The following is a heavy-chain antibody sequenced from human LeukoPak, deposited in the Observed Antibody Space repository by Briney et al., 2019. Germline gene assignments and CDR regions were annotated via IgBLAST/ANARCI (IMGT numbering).Heavy chain of an antibody. Sequence: PSETLSLTCTVSGGSLSSYYWNWIRQPPGKGLEWIGYIYYSGSTNYNPSLKSRVTISLDTSKNQFSLRLSSVTAADTAVYYCAREVHLGSYGMDVWGQGTTVTVSS. CDR2: IYYSGST. D-gene: IGHD7-27*01. CDR3: AREVHLGSYGMDV. V-gene: IGHV4-59*01. CDR1: GGSLSSYY. J-gene: IGHJ6*02.